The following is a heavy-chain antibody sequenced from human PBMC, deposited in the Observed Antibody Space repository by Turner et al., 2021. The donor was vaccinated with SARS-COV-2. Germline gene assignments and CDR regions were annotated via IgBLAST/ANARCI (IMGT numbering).Heavy chain of an antibody. J-gene: IGHJ5*02. CDR1: GFTFSSYE. Sequence: EVQLVESGGGLVQPGGSLRLSCAASGFTFSSYEMNWVRQAPGKWLEWVSYISSSGSTIYYADSVKGRFTISRDNAKNSLYLQMNSLRAEDTAVYYCARAASFLNWFDPWGQGTLVTVSS. CDR3: ARAASFLNWFDP. V-gene: IGHV3-48*03. CDR2: ISSSGSTI.